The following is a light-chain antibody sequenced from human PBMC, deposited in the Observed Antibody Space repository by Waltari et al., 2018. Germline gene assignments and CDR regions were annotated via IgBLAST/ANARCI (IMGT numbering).Light chain of an antibody. CDR2: KNN. CDR3: GTWDDSLSRPV. CDR1: RSNIESNY. V-gene: IGLV1-47*01. J-gene: IGLJ3*02. Sequence: QSVLTQPPSASGTPGQRVTLSCSGSRSNIESNYVYWYQQFPGTAPKVLMFKNNQRPSGVSDRFSASKSGASASLAISGLRSDDEADYYCGTWDDSLSRPVFGGGTKLTVL.